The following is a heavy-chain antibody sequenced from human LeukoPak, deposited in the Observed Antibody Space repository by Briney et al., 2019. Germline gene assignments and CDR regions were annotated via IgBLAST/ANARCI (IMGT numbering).Heavy chain of an antibody. Sequence: GGSLRLSCAASEFTFSSYWMHWVRQVPGKGLVWVSLSNSDGSTTSYADSVKGRFTISRDNSKNTLYLQMNSLRAEDTAVYYCARGLHHPENCSSTSCYSLISQGYCFDYWGQGTLVTVSS. D-gene: IGHD2-2*01. CDR2: SNSDGSTT. V-gene: IGHV3-74*01. J-gene: IGHJ4*02. CDR1: EFTFSSYW. CDR3: ARGLHHPENCSSTSCYSLISQGYCFDY.